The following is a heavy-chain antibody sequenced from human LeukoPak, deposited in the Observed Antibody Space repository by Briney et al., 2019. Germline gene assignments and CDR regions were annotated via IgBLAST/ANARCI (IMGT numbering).Heavy chain of an antibody. CDR1: GGSISSSNYY. D-gene: IGHD3-22*01. CDR2: IYYSGST. J-gene: IGHJ1*01. CDR3: ARQTYYYDSSGYYYEEYFHH. Sequence: SETLSLTCTVSGGSISSSNYYWGWIRQPPGKGLEWIGSIYYSGSTYYNPSLKSRVTISVDTSENQFSLKLSSVTAADTAVYYCARQTYYYDSSGYYYEEYFHHWGQGTLVTVSS. V-gene: IGHV4-39*01.